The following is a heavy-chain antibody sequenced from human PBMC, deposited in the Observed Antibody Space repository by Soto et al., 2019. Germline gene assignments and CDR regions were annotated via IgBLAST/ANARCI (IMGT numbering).Heavy chain of an antibody. CDR1: GDSISGYC. Sequence: SEALSLTCAVSGDSISGYCCSWIRQPPGKGLEWIGQIYSSGNSNYSPSLRNRLTISIHTSKNQLSLKFCTVTASYTCGCYCARHLPGRLPGQDSWGPGCQVTVSS. V-gene: IGHV4-59*08. CDR2: IYSSGNS. J-gene: IGHJ4*02. CDR3: ARHLPGRLPGQDS. D-gene: IGHD3-9*01.